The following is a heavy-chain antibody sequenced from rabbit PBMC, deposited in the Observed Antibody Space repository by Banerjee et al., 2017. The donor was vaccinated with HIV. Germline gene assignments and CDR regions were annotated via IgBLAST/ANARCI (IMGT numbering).Heavy chain of an antibody. CDR3: ARDSSSSFSSYGMDL. D-gene: IGHD1-1*01. CDR1: GFDFSAYG. Sequence: QEQLVESGGGLVQPGGSLRLSCKASGFDFSAYGVSWVRQAPGKGLEWIACINGGTSGHTYFVNWAKGRFTISKTSSTTVTLQVTRLTAADTATYFCARDSSSSFSSYGMDLWGPGTLVTVS. V-gene: IGHV1S45*01. CDR2: INGGTSGHT. J-gene: IGHJ6*01.